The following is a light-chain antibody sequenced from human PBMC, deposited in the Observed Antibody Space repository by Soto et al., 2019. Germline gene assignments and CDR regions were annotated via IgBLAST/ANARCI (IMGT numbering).Light chain of an antibody. CDR2: EDI. CDR1: SSDVGKYNL. Sequence: QSALTQPASVSGYPGQSITISCTGSSSDVGKYNLVSWYQHHPGKAPKLMIYEDIERPSGVSNRFSGSKSGNTASLTISGLQTEDEADYYCCSYAGGTSVVFGGGTKLTVL. CDR3: CSYAGGTSVV. V-gene: IGLV2-23*01. J-gene: IGLJ2*01.